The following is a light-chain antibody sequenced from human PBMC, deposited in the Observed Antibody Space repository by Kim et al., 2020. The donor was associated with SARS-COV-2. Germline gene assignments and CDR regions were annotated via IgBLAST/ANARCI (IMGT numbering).Light chain of an antibody. V-gene: IGKV4-1*01. CDR3: QQDDTTPIT. CDR1: QSVLSSSNNRNY. CDR2: GAS. J-gene: IGKJ5*01. Sequence: DIVMTQSPDSLAVSLDERATITCKSSQSVLSSSNNRNYLSWHQQKPGQPPRLLIYGASSRKSGVPDRFGGSVSGTDFTLTISSLQAEDVAVYYCQQDDTTPITFGQGTRLEIK.